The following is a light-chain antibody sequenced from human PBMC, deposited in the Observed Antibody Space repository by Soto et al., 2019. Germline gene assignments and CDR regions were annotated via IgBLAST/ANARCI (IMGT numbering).Light chain of an antibody. J-gene: IGKJ5*01. CDR1: QTISSW. V-gene: IGKV1-5*01. CDR2: HAS. CDR3: QQLKSYPIT. Sequence: DIQMTQSPSTLSGSVGDRVTITCRASQTISSWLAWYQQKPGKAPKLLIYHASTLESGVPSRFSGSASGTEFTLTISSLQPEDFATYYCQQLKSYPITFGQGTRLENK.